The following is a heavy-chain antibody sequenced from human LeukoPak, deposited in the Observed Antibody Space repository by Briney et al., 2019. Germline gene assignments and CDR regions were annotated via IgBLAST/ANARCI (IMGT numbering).Heavy chain of an antibody. D-gene: IGHD2-2*01. Sequence: GGSLRLSCAASGFTFSSYGMHWVRQAPGKGLEWVAFIRYDGSNKYYADSVKGRFTISRDNSKNTLYLQMNSLRAEDTAVYYCAKEGRTVVVPAATQYWGQGTLVTVSS. CDR2: IRYDGSNK. CDR3: AKEGRTVVVPAATQY. J-gene: IGHJ4*02. CDR1: GFTFSSYG. V-gene: IGHV3-30*02.